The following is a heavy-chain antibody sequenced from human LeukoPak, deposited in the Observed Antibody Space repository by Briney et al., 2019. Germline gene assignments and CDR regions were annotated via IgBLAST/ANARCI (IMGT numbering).Heavy chain of an antibody. V-gene: IGHV3-74*01. Sequence: PGGSLRLSCAASGFTFSTYCMHWVRQAPGKGPMWVSRICPDGTVTNYADSVKARFIISRDNARNTVYLQMNSLRAEDTAVYYCVRDLGGRSGHWGQGTLVTVSS. J-gene: IGHJ4*02. CDR2: ICPDGTVT. CDR3: VRDLGGRSGH. CDR1: GFTFSTYC. D-gene: IGHD1-26*01.